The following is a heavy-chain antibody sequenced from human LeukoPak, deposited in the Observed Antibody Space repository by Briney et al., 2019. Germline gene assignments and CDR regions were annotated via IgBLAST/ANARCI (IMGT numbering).Heavy chain of an antibody. CDR1: GDSISSYY. D-gene: IGHD2-2*01. CDR3: ARGPRCSTSCYVLATMLYYYYYGMDV. Sequence: KASETLSLTCTVTGDSISSYYWSWIRQPPGKGLEWIGFIYYSGNTDYNPSLKSRVTISVDTSKNQFSLKLSSVTAADTAVYYCARGPRCSTSCYVLATMLYYYYYGMDVWGQGTTVTVSS. V-gene: IGHV4-59*12. J-gene: IGHJ6*02. CDR2: IYYSGNT.